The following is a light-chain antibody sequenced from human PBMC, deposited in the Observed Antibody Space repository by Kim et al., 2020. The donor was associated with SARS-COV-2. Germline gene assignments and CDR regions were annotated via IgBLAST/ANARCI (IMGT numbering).Light chain of an antibody. CDR3: QQNSSAPRT. V-gene: IGKV1-39*01. CDR2: PAS. Sequence: DIQMTQSPSSLSASVGDRVTITCRARQDNSRYLNWYQQKPGKAPKLLIYPASSLQSGVPSRFTGSGSETDFTLTITSLQPEDFATYYCQQNSSAPRTFGQGTKVDIK. CDR1: QDNSRY. J-gene: IGKJ1*01.